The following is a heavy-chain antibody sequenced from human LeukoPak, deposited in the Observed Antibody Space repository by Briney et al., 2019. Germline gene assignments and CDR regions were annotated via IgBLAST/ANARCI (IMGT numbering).Heavy chain of an antibody. J-gene: IGHJ5*02. CDR1: GFTFSNYA. Sequence: GGSLRLSCAASGFTFSNYAMSWVRQAPGKGLEWVSAIAGNGGRTYYADSVKGRFTISRDNSKNTLYLQMNSLRAEDTAVYYCANVAEMGTILGKFDKWGQGTLVTVSS. CDR2: IAGNGGRT. V-gene: IGHV3-23*01. CDR3: ANVAEMGTILGKFDK. D-gene: IGHD5-24*01.